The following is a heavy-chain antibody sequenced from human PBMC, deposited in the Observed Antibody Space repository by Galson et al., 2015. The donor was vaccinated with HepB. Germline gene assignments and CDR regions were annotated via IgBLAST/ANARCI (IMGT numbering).Heavy chain of an antibody. CDR1: GFTSSDHY. D-gene: IGHD2-15*01. CDR2: SRNKAKSYTT. CDR3: TRGFCSGGACYTGDY. Sequence: SLRLSCAASGFTSSDHYVDWVRQAPGKGLEWVGRSRNKAKSYTTEYAASVKGRFTISRDDSKNSLYLQMNSLTTEDTAVYYCTRGFCSGGACYTGDYWGQGALVTVSS. V-gene: IGHV3-72*01. J-gene: IGHJ4*02.